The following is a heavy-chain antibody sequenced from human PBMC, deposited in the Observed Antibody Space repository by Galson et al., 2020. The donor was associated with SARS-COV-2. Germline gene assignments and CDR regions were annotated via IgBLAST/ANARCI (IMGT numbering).Heavy chain of an antibody. CDR3: ARSEYQLLPIDY. V-gene: IGHV1-2*06. CDR1: GYTFTGYY. D-gene: IGHD2-2*01. J-gene: IGHJ4*02. CDR2: INPNSGGT. Sequence: ASVKVSCKASGYTFTGYYMHWVRQAPGQGLEWMGRINPNSGGTNYAQKFQGRVTMTRDTSISTVYMELSRLRSDDTAVYYCARSEYQLLPIDYWGQGTLVTVSS.